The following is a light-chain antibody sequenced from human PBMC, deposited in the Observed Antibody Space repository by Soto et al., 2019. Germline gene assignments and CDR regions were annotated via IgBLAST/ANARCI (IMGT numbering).Light chain of an antibody. V-gene: IGKV3-20*01. CDR3: QQYDSSTYT. CDR2: GAS. CDR1: QGVSTSY. J-gene: IGKJ2*01. Sequence: EIVLTQSPGTLSLSPGERASLSCRASQGVSTSYLAWYQQKPGQAPRLLIYGASSRASGIPDRFSGSGSGTDFTLTINRLEPEDFAVYYCQQYDSSTYTFGQGTKLEIK.